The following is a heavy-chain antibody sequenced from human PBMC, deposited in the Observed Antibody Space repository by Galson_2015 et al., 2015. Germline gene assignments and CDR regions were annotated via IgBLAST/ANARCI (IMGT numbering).Heavy chain of an antibody. D-gene: IGHD6-6*01. J-gene: IGHJ6*02. Sequence: SLRLSCAASGFTFSSYATHWVRQAPGKRLEWVAVISYDGSNKYYADSVKGRFTISRDNSKNTLYLQMNSLRAEDTAVYYCARGFIAARHDYYYGMDVWGQGTTVTVSS. V-gene: IGHV3-30-3*01. CDR3: ARGFIAARHDYYYGMDV. CDR1: GFTFSSYA. CDR2: ISYDGSNK.